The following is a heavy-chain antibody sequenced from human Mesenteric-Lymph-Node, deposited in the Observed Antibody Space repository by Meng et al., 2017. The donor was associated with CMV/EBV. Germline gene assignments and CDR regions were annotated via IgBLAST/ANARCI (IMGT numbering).Heavy chain of an antibody. D-gene: IGHD5-12*01. CDR1: GYTFTHYY. CDR3: ARDGSPHGMDV. CDR2: INPNSVGT. Sequence: ASVKVSCKASGYTFTHYYIHWVRQAPGQGLEWMGWINPNSVGTNYAQKFQGRVTMTRDTPITTAYMELSSLRSDDTAVYYCARDGSPHGMDVWGPGTTVTVSS. V-gene: IGHV1-2*02. J-gene: IGHJ6*02.